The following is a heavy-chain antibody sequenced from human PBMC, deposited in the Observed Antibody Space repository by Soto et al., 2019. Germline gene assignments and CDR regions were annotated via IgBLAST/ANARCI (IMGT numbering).Heavy chain of an antibody. J-gene: IGHJ4*02. CDR1: GFTFSSSG. Sequence: QVQLVESGGGVVHPGRSLRRYCAASGFTFSSSGMHWVRQAPGKGLESVAIIWPDGSVKQYVDSVKGRFIVSRDNSNSTLYLQMSSLRAEDTAVYYCVRGREGVYGDYFRSYFDYCGQGIRVTVSS. D-gene: IGHD4-17*01. CDR2: IWPDGSVK. V-gene: IGHV3-33*01. CDR3: VRGREGVYGDYFRSYFDY.